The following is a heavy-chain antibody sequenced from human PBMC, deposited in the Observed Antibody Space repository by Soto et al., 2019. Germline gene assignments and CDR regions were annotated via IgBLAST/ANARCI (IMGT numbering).Heavy chain of an antibody. V-gene: IGHV3-64*01. CDR3: ARDQTWRYCSSTSCRQNYMDV. CDR1: GFTFSSYA. CDR2: ISSNGGST. J-gene: IGHJ6*03. D-gene: IGHD2-2*01. Sequence: GGSLRLSCAASGFTFSSYAMHWVRQAPGKGLEYVSAISSNGGSTYYANSVKGRFTISRDNSKNTLYLQMGSLRAEDMAVYYCARDQTWRYCSSTSCRQNYMDVWGKGTTVTVSS.